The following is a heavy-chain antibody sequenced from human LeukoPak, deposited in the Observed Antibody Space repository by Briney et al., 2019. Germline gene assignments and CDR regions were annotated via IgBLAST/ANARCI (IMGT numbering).Heavy chain of an antibody. J-gene: IGHJ4*02. CDR3: ARASYTYYYDSSGL. Sequence: PGGSLRLSCAASGFTFSSYAMSWVRQAPGKGLEWVSTFSGSGGSTYYADSVKGRFTISRDNSKNTLYLQMNSLRAEDTAVYYCARASYTYYYDSSGLWGQGTLVTVSS. V-gene: IGHV3-23*01. CDR2: FSGSGGST. D-gene: IGHD3-22*01. CDR1: GFTFSSYA.